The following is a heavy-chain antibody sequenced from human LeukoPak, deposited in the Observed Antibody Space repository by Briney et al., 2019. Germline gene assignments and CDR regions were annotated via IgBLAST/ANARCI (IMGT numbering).Heavy chain of an antibody. V-gene: IGHV3-43*02. Sequence: GSLRLSCAASGFTFDDYAMHWVRQAPGKGLEWVSLISGDGGNTYYTDSVKGRFTISRHNSKNSLYLQMNSLRTEDTALYYCVQAMFWGQGTMVTVSS. CDR1: GFTFDDYA. CDR3: VQAMF. J-gene: IGHJ3*01. CDR2: ISGDGGNT.